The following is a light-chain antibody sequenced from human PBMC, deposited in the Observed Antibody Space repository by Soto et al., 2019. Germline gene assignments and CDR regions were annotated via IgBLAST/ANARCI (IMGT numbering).Light chain of an antibody. J-gene: IGLJ2*01. CDR2: VKD. V-gene: IGLV1-40*01. Sequence: QAVVTQPPSVSGAPGQGVTISCTGSSSNIGAGNTVHWYQQFPGTAPKLLIFVKDNRPSGVPDRFSASKSGTSASLAITGLQAEDEADYYCQSYDSSLSAVVFGGGTKLTVL. CDR1: SSNIGAGNT. CDR3: QSYDSSLSAVV.